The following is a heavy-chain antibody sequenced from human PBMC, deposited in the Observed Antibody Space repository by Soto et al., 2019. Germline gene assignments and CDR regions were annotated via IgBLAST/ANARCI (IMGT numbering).Heavy chain of an antibody. CDR2: ISGSGGST. D-gene: IGHD6-19*01. CDR3: AKDRVTVVGYDAFDI. Sequence: GGSLRLSCAASGFTLSSYAMSWVRQAPGKGLEWVSGISGSGGSTYYADSVKGRFTISRDNSKNALYLQMNSLRAEDTAVYYCAKDRVTVVGYDAFDIWGQGTMVTVSS. J-gene: IGHJ3*02. CDR1: GFTLSSYA. V-gene: IGHV3-23*01.